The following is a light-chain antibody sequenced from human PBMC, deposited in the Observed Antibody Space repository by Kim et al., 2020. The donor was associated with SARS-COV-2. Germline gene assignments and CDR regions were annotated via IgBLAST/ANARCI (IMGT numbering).Light chain of an antibody. CDR1: SGSVSATYS. CDR3: SLYVGSDMM. CDR2: STN. Sequence: QTVVTQEPSFSVSPGETVTLTCGLSSGSVSATYSPSWCQQTPGQAPRTLIYSTNTRSSGVPDRFSGSILGNKAALTITGVQADDESHYYCSLYVGSDMMFGGGTQLTVL. V-gene: IGLV8-61*01. J-gene: IGLJ3*02.